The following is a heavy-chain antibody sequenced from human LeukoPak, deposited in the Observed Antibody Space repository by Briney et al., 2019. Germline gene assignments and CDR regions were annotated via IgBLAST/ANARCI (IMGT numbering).Heavy chain of an antibody. J-gene: IGHJ5*02. CDR1: GYSISSGYY. CDR2: IYHSGTT. Sequence: SETLPLTCTVSGYSISSGYYWGWIRQPPGKGLEWIGTIYHSGTTYYNPSLKSRVTISVDKSKNQFSLKLISVTAADTAVYYCASLCSGGSCYLESGWFDPWGQGTLVSVSS. CDR3: ASLCSGGSCYLESGWFDP. D-gene: IGHD2-15*01. V-gene: IGHV4-38-2*02.